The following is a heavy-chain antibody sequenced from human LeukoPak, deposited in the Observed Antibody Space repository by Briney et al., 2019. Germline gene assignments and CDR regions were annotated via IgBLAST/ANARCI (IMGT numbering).Heavy chain of an antibody. CDR2: TYGDGSK. V-gene: IGHV3-33*01. D-gene: IGHD3-22*01. J-gene: IGHJ4*02. CDR3: ATGSGYYYGH. Sequence: GGSLRLSCAASGFPFSSYGMHWVRQAPGKGLEWVAVTYGDGSKYYADSVKGRFTISRDNSKNTLHVQMNSLRAEDTALYFCATGSGYYYGHWGQGTLVTVSS. CDR1: GFPFSSYG.